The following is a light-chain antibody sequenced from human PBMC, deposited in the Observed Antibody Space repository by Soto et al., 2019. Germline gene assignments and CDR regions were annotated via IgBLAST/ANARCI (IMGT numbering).Light chain of an antibody. J-gene: IGKJ1*01. CDR1: QSVSNY. CDR3: QQYGSSPWT. Sequence: EIVLTQSPATLSLSPGARAPLSCRASQSVSNYLAWYQQKPGQAPRLLIYDASNRATGIPTRFSGSGSGTDFTLTISRLEPEDFAVYYCQQYGSSPWTFGQGTKVDI. CDR2: DAS. V-gene: IGKV3-20*01.